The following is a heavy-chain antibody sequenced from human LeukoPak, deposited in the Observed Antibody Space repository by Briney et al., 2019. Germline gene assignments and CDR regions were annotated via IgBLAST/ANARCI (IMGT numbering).Heavy chain of an antibody. CDR3: AKDIQLST. CDR1: GFTFRDAA. J-gene: IGHJ3*01. Sequence: GGSLRLSCAVSGFTFRDAAMTWVRQAPGKGLEWVSLISSSGNNAYYADSVKGRFTISRDNSKNTLSLQMNSLRVEDTAIYYGAKDIQLSTWGLGTMVTVSS. CDR2: ISSSGNNA. V-gene: IGHV3-23*01. D-gene: IGHD5-24*01.